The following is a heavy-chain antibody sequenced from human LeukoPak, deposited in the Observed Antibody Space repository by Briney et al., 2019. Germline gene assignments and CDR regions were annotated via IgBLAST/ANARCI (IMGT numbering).Heavy chain of an antibody. Sequence: PGGSLRLSCAASGFTFSSYSMNWVRQAPGKGLEWVSYISSSGSTIYYADSVKGRFTISRDNAKNSLYLQMNSLRAEDTAVYYCARTILWFGEQAFDIWGQGTMVTVSS. J-gene: IGHJ3*02. CDR1: GFTFSSYS. V-gene: IGHV3-48*04. D-gene: IGHD3-10*01. CDR2: ISSSGSTI. CDR3: ARTILWFGEQAFDI.